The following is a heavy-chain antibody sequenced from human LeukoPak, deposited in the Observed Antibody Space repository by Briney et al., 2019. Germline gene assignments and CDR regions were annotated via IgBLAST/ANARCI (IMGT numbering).Heavy chain of an antibody. J-gene: IGHJ4*02. CDR3: ARDPQGWEDYSLSFDY. CDR2: IIPIFGTA. CDR1: GGTFSSYA. D-gene: IGHD1-26*01. Sequence: SVKVSCKASGGTFSSYAISWVRQAPGQGLEWMGGIIPIFGTANYAQKFQGRVTITADESTSTAYMELSSLRSEDTAVYYCARDPQGWEDYSLSFDYWGQGTLVTVSS. V-gene: IGHV1-69*13.